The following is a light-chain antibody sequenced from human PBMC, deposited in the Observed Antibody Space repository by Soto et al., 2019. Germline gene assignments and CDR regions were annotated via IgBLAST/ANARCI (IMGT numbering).Light chain of an antibody. Sequence: DIQMTQSPSSVAASVGDRVTITCRASQDISKWVAWYQQKPGKAPNLLIYAASSLQSGERSRFSSSGSGTDFTLTISSLQPEDFAIYHCQQAYTFPCTFGQGPKVEIK. V-gene: IGKV1-12*01. CDR2: AAS. CDR3: QQAYTFPCT. CDR1: QDISKW. J-gene: IGKJ1*01.